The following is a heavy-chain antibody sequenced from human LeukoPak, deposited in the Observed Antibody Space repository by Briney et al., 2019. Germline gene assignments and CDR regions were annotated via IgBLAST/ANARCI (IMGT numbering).Heavy chain of an antibody. V-gene: IGHV3-23*01. J-gene: IGHJ4*02. CDR2: ISGSGGDT. CDR1: GFTFTNYA. CDR3: AKSRARRDGSSGSIDY. Sequence: GSLRLSCVASGFTFTNYAMSGVRQAPGKGLEWVSAISGSGGDTYYADSVKGRFTISRDNSKNTLYLQMNSLRADDTAVYYCAKSRARRDGSSGSIDYWGQGTLVTVSS. D-gene: IGHD3-22*01.